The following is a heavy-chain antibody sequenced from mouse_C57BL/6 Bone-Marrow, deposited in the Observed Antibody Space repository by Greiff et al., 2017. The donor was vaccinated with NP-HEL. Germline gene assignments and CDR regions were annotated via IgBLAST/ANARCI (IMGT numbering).Heavy chain of an antibody. CDR3: TTVIWDPSFDG. D-gene: IGHD4-1*01. V-gene: IGHV14-4*01. J-gene: IGHJ1*03. Sequence: EVQLQQSGAELVRPGASVKLSCTASGFNIKDDYMHWVKQRPEQGLEWIGWIDPENGDTEYASKFQGKATITAAKSSNTAYLQLSSLTTEDTAVYYCTTVIWDPSFDGWGTGTTVTVSS. CDR1: GFNIKDDY. CDR2: IDPENGDT.